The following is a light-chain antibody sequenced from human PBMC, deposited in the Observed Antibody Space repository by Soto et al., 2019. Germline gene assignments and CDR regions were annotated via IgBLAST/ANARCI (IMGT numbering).Light chain of an antibody. CDR1: SSDVGGSKY. J-gene: IGLJ1*01. Sequence: QSALAQPPSASGSPRQSVSISCSGGSSDVGGSKYVSWYQVKPGKAPKLIIYEVNRRPEGAPYRFSGSKSGNTASLTVSGLQAEDEGDYYCFSYADSNNFVFGSGTKVTVL. V-gene: IGLV2-8*01. CDR2: EVN. CDR3: FSYADSNNFV.